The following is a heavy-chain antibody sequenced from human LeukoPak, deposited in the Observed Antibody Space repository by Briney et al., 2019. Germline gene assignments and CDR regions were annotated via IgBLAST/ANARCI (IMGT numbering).Heavy chain of an antibody. CDR3: ARDSRIYSYGYYFDY. V-gene: IGHV3-21*01. CDR2: ISSSSSYI. CDR1: GFTFSSYS. D-gene: IGHD5-18*01. J-gene: IGHJ4*02. Sequence: GGSLRLSCAASGFTFSSYSMNWVRQAPGKGLEWVSSISSSSSYIYYADSVKGRFTISRDNAKDSLYLQMNSLRAEDTAVYYCARDSRIYSYGYYFDYWGQGTLVTVSS.